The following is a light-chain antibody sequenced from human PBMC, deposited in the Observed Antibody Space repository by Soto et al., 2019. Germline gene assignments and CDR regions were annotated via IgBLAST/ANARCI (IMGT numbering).Light chain of an antibody. Sequence: DIQMTQSPSSLSASGGDSVTITCRASQGINKFLAWFQQKPGTAPKSLISTASRLQSGVPSRFSGSGSGTHFTLTINNLQPEDFATYYCQQYESFPLTFGGGTRVEIK. V-gene: IGKV1-16*01. CDR2: TAS. J-gene: IGKJ4*01. CDR1: QGINKF. CDR3: QQYESFPLT.